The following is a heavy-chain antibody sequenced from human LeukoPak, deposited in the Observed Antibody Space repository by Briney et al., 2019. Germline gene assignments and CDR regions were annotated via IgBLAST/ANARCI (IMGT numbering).Heavy chain of an antibody. J-gene: IGHJ4*02. V-gene: IGHV3-30-3*01. D-gene: IGHD3-16*02. CDR1: GVTFSSYA. CDR2: ISYDGSNK. Sequence: GGSLRLSCAASGVTFSSYAMHWVRQAPGKGLEWVAVISYDGSNKYYADSVKGRFTISRDNSKNTLYLQMNSLRAEDTAVYYCARGDDYVWGSYRYVTPVDYWGQGTLVTVSS. CDR3: ARGDDYVWGSYRYVTPVDY.